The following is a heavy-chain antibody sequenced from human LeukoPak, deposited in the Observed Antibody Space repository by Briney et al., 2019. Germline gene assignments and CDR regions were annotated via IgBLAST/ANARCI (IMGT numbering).Heavy chain of an antibody. Sequence: GGSLRLSCEISGFSVSVNYINWVRQAPGKGLEWVSVIHTDGTKYYGDSVKGRFIISRDESKNTVYLQMNSLRAEDTAMYYCARGGYYYLDVWGKGTTVTVSS. CDR3: ARGGYYYLDV. CDR2: IHTDGTK. J-gene: IGHJ6*03. CDR1: GFSVSVNY. V-gene: IGHV3-53*01.